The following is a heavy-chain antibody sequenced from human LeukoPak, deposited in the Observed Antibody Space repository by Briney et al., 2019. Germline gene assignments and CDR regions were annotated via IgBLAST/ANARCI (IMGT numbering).Heavy chain of an antibody. CDR3: AREGSYRPLDY. CDR2: IYTSGST. D-gene: IGHD1-26*01. V-gene: IGHV4-4*07. Sequence: PSETLSLTCTVSGGSISSYCWSWIRQPAGKGLEWIGRIYTSGSTNYHPSLMSRVTMSVDTSKNQFSLNLSSVTAADTAVYYCAREGSYRPLDYWGQGTLVTVSS. CDR1: GGSISSYC. J-gene: IGHJ4*02.